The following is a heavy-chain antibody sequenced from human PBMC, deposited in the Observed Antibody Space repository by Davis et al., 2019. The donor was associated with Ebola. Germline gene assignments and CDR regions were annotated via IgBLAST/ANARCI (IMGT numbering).Heavy chain of an antibody. Sequence: GESLKISCAASGFTFSSYGMHWVRQAPGKGLEWVAVIWYDGSNKYYADSVKGRFTISRDNSKNTLYLQMNSLGAEDTAVYYCARVYATVTTPLFMDVWGKGTTVTVSS. CDR3: ARVYATVTTPLFMDV. J-gene: IGHJ6*03. V-gene: IGHV3-33*01. CDR2: IWYDGSNK. CDR1: GFTFSSYG. D-gene: IGHD4-17*01.